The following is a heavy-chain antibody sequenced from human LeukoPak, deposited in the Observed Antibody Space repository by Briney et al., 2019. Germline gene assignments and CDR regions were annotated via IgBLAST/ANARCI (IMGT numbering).Heavy chain of an antibody. V-gene: IGHV3-30*02. CDR1: GFTFSSYG. CDR3: AKDSPAILGGGDY. Sequence: PGRSLRLSCAASGFTFSSYGMHWVRQAPGKGLEWVAFIRYDGSNKYYADSVKGRFTISRDNSKNMLYLQMNSLRAEDTAVYYCAKDSPAILGGGDYWGQGTLVTVSS. D-gene: IGHD3-16*01. J-gene: IGHJ4*02. CDR2: IRYDGSNK.